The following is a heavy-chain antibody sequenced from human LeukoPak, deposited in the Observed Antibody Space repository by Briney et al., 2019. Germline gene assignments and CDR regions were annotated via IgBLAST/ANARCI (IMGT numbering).Heavy chain of an antibody. CDR2: IRYDGSNK. J-gene: IGHJ6*03. CDR1: GFTFSSYG. D-gene: IGHD4-11*01. Sequence: GGSLRLSCAASGFTFSSYGMHWVRQAPGKGLEWVAFIRYDGSNKYYADSVKGRFTISRDNSKNTLYLQMNSLRAEDTAVYYCAYTSRLQAYYYYMDVWGKGTTVTVSS. V-gene: IGHV3-30*02. CDR3: AYTSRLQAYYYYMDV.